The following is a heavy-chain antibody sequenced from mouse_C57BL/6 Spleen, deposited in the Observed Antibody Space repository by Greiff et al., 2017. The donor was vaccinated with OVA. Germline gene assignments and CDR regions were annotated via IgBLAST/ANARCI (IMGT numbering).Heavy chain of an antibody. V-gene: IGHV6-3*01. CDR3: TTGPYFDY. CDR2: IRLKSDNYAT. Sequence: EVMLVESGGGLVQPGGSMKLSCVASGFTFSNYWLNWVRQSPEKGLEWVAQIRLKSDNYATHYAESVKGRFTISRDDSKRIVYLQMNNLRAEDTGIYYCTTGPYFDYWGQGTTLTVSS. J-gene: IGHJ2*01. D-gene: IGHD4-1*01. CDR1: GFTFSNYW.